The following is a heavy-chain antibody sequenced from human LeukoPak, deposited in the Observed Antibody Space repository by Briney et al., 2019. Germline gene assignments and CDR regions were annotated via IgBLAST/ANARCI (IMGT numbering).Heavy chain of an antibody. CDR3: ARGGMAAAAGAFDI. D-gene: IGHD6-13*01. CDR1: GGSISSGGYY. CDR2: IYYSGST. Sequence: SETLSLTCTVSGGSISSGGYYWNWIRQHPGKGLEWIGCIYYSGSTYYNPSLKSRVTISVDTSKSQFSLRLSSVTAADTAVYYCARGGMAAAAGAFDIWGQGTMVTVSS. V-gene: IGHV4-31*03. J-gene: IGHJ3*02.